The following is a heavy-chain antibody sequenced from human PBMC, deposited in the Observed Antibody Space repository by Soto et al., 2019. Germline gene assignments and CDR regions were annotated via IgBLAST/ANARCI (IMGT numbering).Heavy chain of an antibody. J-gene: IGHJ4*02. CDR2: ISGSGGST. V-gene: IGHV3-23*01. Sequence: EVQLLESGGGLVQPGGSLRLSCAASGFTFSNYAMSWVRQAPGKGLEWVSAISGSGGSTYYADSVSGRFTISRDNSKSTLYLQMNSLRAEDTAVYYCAKERNYYDSSGNFDYWGQGTLVTVPS. CDR1: GFTFSNYA. CDR3: AKERNYYDSSGNFDY. D-gene: IGHD3-22*01.